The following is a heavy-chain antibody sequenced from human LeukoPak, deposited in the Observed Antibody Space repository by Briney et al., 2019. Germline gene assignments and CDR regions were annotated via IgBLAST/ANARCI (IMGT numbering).Heavy chain of an antibody. CDR1: GGSISNY. J-gene: IGHJ6*03. D-gene: IGHD3-10*01. CDR2: IYYSGST. Sequence: PSETLSLTCTVSGGSISNYWSWIRQPPGKGLEWIGYIYYSGSTNYNPSLKSQVTISVDTSKNQFSLKLSSVTAADTAVYYCARAPGSRYYYYMDVWGKGTTVTVSS. V-gene: IGHV4-59*01. CDR3: ARAPGSRYYYYMDV.